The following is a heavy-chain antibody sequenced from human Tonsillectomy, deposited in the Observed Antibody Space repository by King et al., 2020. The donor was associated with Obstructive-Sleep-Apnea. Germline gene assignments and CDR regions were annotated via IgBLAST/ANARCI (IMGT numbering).Heavy chain of an antibody. D-gene: IGHD6-13*01. CDR1: GGSISSSSYY. CDR3: ARAIAAAGTGYAFDI. J-gene: IGHJ3*02. CDR2: SYYSGST. V-gene: IGHV4-39*07. Sequence: QLQESGPGLVKPSETLSLTCTVSGGSISSSSYYWGWIRQPPGKGLDWIGTSYYSGSTYHNSSLKSRVTISVDTSKNQFSLKLSSVTAADTAVYYCARAIAAAGTGYAFDIWGQGTMATVSS.